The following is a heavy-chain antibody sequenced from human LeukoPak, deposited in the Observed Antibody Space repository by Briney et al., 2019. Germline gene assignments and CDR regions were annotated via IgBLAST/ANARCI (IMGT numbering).Heavy chain of an antibody. D-gene: IGHD2-2*01. CDR2: IYYSGST. J-gene: IGHJ6*04. Sequence: SETLSLTCTVSGGSISSGDYYWSWIRQPPGKGLEWIGYIYYSGSTYYNPSLKSRVTISLDTSKNQFSLKLSSVTAADTAVYYCAKGYQLLHNGMDVWGKGTTVTVSS. CDR1: GGSISSGDYY. CDR3: AKGYQLLHNGMDV. V-gene: IGHV4-30-4*01.